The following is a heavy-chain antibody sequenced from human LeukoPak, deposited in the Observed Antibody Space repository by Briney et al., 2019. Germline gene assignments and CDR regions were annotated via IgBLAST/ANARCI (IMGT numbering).Heavy chain of an antibody. J-gene: IGHJ4*02. CDR3: ARAPSGFTYGPGDH. D-gene: IGHD5-18*01. CDR2: ISAYNGNT. Sequence: ASVEVSCKASGYTFTSYGISWVRLAPGQGLEWMGWISAYNGNTNYAQKLQGRVTMTTDTSTITAYMELRSLRSDDTAVYYCARAPSGFTYGPGDHWGQGTLVTVSS. V-gene: IGHV1-18*01. CDR1: GYTFTSYG.